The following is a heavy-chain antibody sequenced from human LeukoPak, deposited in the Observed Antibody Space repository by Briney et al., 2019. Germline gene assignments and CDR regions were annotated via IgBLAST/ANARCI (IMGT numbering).Heavy chain of an antibody. CDR1: GYTFTGYY. CDR2: ISAYNGNT. D-gene: IGHD6-13*01. CDR3: ARVTGYMTEDYFDY. V-gene: IGHV1-18*04. J-gene: IGHJ4*02. Sequence: ASVKVSCKASGYTFTGYYMHWVRQAPGQGLEWMGWISAYNGNTNYAQKLQGRVTMTTDTSTSTAYMELRSLRSDDTAVYYCARVTGYMTEDYFDYWGQGTLITVSS.